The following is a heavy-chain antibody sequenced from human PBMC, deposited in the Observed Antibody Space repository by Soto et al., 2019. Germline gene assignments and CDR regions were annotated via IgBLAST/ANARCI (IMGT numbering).Heavy chain of an antibody. D-gene: IGHD2-2*01. Sequence: AASVKVSCKASGYTFTSYGISWVRQAPGQGLEWMGWISAYNGNTNYAQKLQGRVTMTTDTSTSTAYMELRSLRSDDTAVYYCARVKGICSSTSCPVYYYGMDVWGQGTTVTVSS. CDR3: ARVKGICSSTSCPVYYYGMDV. J-gene: IGHJ6*02. CDR1: GYTFTSYG. CDR2: ISAYNGNT. V-gene: IGHV1-18*04.